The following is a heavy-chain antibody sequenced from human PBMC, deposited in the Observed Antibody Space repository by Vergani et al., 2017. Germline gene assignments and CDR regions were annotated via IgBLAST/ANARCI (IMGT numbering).Heavy chain of an antibody. CDR2: INPIFGTA. V-gene: IGHV1-69*06. D-gene: IGHD1-7*01. J-gene: IGHJ6*03. CDR1: GGTFSSYA. CDR3: ARDRCVVDWNYSRHYYMDV. Sequence: QVQLVQSGAEVKKPGSSVKVSCKASGGTFSSYAISWVRQAPGQGLEWMGGINPIFGTANYAQKFQGRVTITADKSTITSYMELSSLRSEDTAVYYCARDRCVVDWNYSRHYYMDVWGKGTTVTVSS.